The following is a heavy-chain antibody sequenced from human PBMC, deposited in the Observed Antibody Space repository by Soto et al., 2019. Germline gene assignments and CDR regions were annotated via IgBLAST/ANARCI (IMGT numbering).Heavy chain of an antibody. CDR2: ISAAGDP. CDR3: ARPDRDFYGLDV. CDR1: GFTFRNYD. Sequence: EVQLVESGGGLVQPGGSLRLSCEASGFTFRNYDMHWVRQGTGKGLEWVSGISAAGDPDYADSVEGRFTISRENAQNSFFLQMNSLRFGDTAVYYCARPDRDFYGLDVWAKGPRSSSP. J-gene: IGHJ6*02. V-gene: IGHV3-13*05.